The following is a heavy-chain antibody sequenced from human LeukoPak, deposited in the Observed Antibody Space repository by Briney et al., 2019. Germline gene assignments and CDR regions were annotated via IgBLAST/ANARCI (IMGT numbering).Heavy chain of an antibody. CDR3: AKDLGSGWYRYYYYYMDV. V-gene: IGHV3-7*01. J-gene: IGHJ6*03. CDR1: GFTFSSNW. CDR2: IKQDGSQK. Sequence: GGSLRLSCAGSGFTFSSNWMSWVRQAPGKGLEWVANIKQDGSQKYYVDSVKGRFTISRDNAKKSLYLQMNSLRAEDTAVYYCAKDLGSGWYRYYYYYMDVWGKGTTVTVSS. D-gene: IGHD6-19*01.